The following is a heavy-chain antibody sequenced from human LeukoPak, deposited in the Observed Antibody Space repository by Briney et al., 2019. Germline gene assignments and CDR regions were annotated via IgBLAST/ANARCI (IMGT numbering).Heavy chain of an antibody. V-gene: IGHV4-4*02. D-gene: IGHD1-7*01. Sequence: PSETLSLTCAVSGGSISSSNWWSWVRQPPGKGLEWIGYIYHSGSTYYNPSLKSRVTISVDRSKNQFSLKLSSVTAADTAVYYCARDQGMGAGTTPDYWGQGTLVTVSS. J-gene: IGHJ4*02. CDR2: IYHSGST. CDR3: ARDQGMGAGTTPDY. CDR1: GGSISSSNW.